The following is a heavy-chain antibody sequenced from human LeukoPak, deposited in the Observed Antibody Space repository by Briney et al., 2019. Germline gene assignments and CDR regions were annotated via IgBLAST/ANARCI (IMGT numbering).Heavy chain of an antibody. CDR2: ISGSGGRT. J-gene: IGHJ4*02. Sequence: GGSLRLSCAASGFTFSSYAMSWVRQAPGKGLEWVSGISGSGGRTYYADSVKGRFTISRDNSNHMLYLQMSSLIAEDTAIYYCAKDDDWLRFEHWGRGTPVSVSS. CDR1: GFTFSSYA. CDR3: AKDDDWLRFEH. V-gene: IGHV3-23*01. D-gene: IGHD5-12*01.